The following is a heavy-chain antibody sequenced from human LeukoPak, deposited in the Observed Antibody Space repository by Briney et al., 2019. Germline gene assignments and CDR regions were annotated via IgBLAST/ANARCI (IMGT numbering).Heavy chain of an antibody. J-gene: IGHJ4*02. Sequence: ETLSLTCTVSGGSISSYYWSWIRQPPGQGLEWIGYIYYSGSTNYNPSLKSRVTISVDTSKNQFSLKLSSVTAADTAVYYCARALYYFDYWGQGTLVTVSS. CDR3: ARALYYFDY. V-gene: IGHV4-59*08. CDR1: GGSISSYY. CDR2: IYYSGST.